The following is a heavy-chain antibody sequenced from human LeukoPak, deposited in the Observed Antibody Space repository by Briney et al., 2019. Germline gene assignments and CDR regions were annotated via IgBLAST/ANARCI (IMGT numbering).Heavy chain of an antibody. CDR2: ISYDGSNK. CDR3: ARYCSGTCYSGFQY. Sequence: GRSLRLSCAASGFTFSSYAMHWVRQAPGKGLEWVAVISYDGSNKYYADSVKGRFTISRDNSKNTLYLQMNSLRAEDTALYYCARYCSGTCYSGFQYWGQGTLVTVSS. V-gene: IGHV3-30-3*01. D-gene: IGHD2-2*01. J-gene: IGHJ4*02. CDR1: GFTFSSYA.